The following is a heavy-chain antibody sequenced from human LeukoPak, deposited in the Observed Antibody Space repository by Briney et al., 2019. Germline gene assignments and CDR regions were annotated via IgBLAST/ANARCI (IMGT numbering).Heavy chain of an antibody. CDR1: GGSISSVNW. J-gene: IGHJ4*02. CDR3: ARDHMQLLMYYFDY. CDR2: IYHSGST. V-gene: IGHV4-4*02. D-gene: IGHD6-6*01. Sequence: PSETLSLTCAVSGGSISSVNWWNWVRQPPGKGLELIGEIYHSGSTNYNPSLKGRVTISVDKSKNQFSLKLSSVTAADTAVYYCARDHMQLLMYYFDYWGQGTLVTVSS.